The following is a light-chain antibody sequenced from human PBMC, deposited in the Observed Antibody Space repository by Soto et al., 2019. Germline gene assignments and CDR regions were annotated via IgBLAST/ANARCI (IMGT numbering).Light chain of an antibody. CDR2: DNN. CDR1: SSNIGNNY. J-gene: IGLJ2*01. V-gene: IGLV1-51*01. Sequence: QSVLTQSPSVSAAPGQKVTISCSGSSSNIGNNYVSWYQQLPGTAPKLLIYDNNKRPSGIPDRFSGSKSGTSGTLDITGLQAGDGGGYYWATWDGSLAGEVFGGGAQLTVL. CDR3: ATWDGSLAGEV.